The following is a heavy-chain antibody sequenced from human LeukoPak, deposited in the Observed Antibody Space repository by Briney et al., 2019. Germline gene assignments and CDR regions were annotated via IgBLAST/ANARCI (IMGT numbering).Heavy chain of an antibody. CDR1: GGSISSGDYY. V-gene: IGHV4-30-4*01. Sequence: PSETLSLTCTVSGGSISSGDYYWSWIRQPPGRGLEWIGYIYYSGSTYYNPSLKSRLTISGDTSKNQFSLKLSSVTAADTAVFYCARRSYYDSSAIFDYWGQGTLVTVSS. D-gene: IGHD3-22*01. J-gene: IGHJ4*02. CDR3: ARRSYYDSSAIFDY. CDR2: IYYSGST.